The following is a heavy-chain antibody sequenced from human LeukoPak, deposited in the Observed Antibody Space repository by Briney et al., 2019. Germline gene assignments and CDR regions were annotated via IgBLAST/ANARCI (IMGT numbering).Heavy chain of an antibody. V-gene: IGHV4-61*02. CDR2: IYTSGST. CDR1: GASISSGSYY. D-gene: IGHD3-22*01. J-gene: IGHJ4*02. Sequence: SETLSLTCKVSGASISSGSYYWSWIRQPAGKGLEWIGRIYTSGSTNYNPSLKSRVTISVDTSKNQFPLKLSSVTAADTAVYYCAREDYYDSSGYTDYWGQGTLVTVSS. CDR3: AREDYYDSSGYTDY.